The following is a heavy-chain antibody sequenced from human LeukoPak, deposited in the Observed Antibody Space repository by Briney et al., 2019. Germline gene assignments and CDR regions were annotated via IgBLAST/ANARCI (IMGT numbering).Heavy chain of an antibody. CDR1: GLTLCNYW. CDR3: VTDSSLYNPDWYAGGFDL. Sequence: GGALRLSCAAPGLTLCNYWMAWVRQAPGKGLEWVAIKGHDGYYIRYGDSVRGRFTISRDKANNALYLQMTSLRVEDTAIYYCVTDSSLYNPDWYAGGFDLWGQGALVAVSS. V-gene: IGHV3-7*01. CDR2: KGHDGYYI. D-gene: IGHD1-14*01. J-gene: IGHJ4*02.